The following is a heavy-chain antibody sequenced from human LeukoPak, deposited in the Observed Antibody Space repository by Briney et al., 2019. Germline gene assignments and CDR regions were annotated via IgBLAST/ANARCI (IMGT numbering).Heavy chain of an antibody. CDR1: GFTFSDYY. Sequence: GGSLRLSCAASGFTFSDYYMSWIRQAPGLGLEWISYITNSGSTINYADSVKGRFTMSRDNAKNSLYLQMNSLRAEDTAVYYCARDRGIVATKTGYYFDYWGQGTLVTVSS. V-gene: IGHV3-11*01. CDR3: ARDRGIVATKTGYYFDY. J-gene: IGHJ4*02. CDR2: ITNSGSTI. D-gene: IGHD5-12*01.